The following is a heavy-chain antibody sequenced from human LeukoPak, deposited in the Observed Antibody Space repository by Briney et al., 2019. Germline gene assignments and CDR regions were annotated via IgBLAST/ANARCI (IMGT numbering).Heavy chain of an antibody. D-gene: IGHD4-17*01. V-gene: IGHV3-23*01. Sequence: PGGSLRLSCAASGFTFSSYAMSWVRQAPGKGLEWVSAISGSGGSTYYADSVKGRFTISRDNSKDTLYLQMNSLRAEDTAVYYCAKGDYGDYQNWFDPWGQGTLVTVSS. CDR1: GFTFSSYA. CDR3: AKGDYGDYQNWFDP. CDR2: ISGSGGST. J-gene: IGHJ5*02.